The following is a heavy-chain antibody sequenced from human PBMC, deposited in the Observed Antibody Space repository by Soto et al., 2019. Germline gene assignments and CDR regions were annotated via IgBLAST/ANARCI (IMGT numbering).Heavy chain of an antibody. CDR3: AREMYYDFWSGYSHFDY. CDR1: GGTFSSYA. J-gene: IGHJ4*02. D-gene: IGHD3-3*01. V-gene: IGHV1-69*06. Sequence: ASVKVSCKASGGTFSSYAISWVRQAPGQGLEWMGGIIPIFGTANYAQKFQGRVTITADKSTSTAYMELSSLRSEDTAVYYCAREMYYDFWSGYSHFDYWGQGTLVTVSS. CDR2: IIPIFGTA.